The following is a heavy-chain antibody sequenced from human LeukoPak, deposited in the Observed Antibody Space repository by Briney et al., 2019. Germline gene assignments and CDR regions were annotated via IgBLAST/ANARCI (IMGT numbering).Heavy chain of an antibody. CDR2: IYYSGST. Sequence: SETLSLTCTVSGGSISSSSYYWGWIRQPPGKGLEWIGSIYYSGSTYYNPSLKSRVTISVDTSKNQFSLKLSSVTAADTAVYYCARRVLSGFDYWGQGTLVTVSS. CDR3: ARRVLSGFDY. CDR1: GGSISSSSYY. J-gene: IGHJ4*02. V-gene: IGHV4-39*01.